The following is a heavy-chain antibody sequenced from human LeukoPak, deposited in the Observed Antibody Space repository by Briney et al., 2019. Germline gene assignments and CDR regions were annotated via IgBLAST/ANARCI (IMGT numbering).Heavy chain of an antibody. CDR2: INPNSGGT. CDR3: ARAGCSTTSCYLNWFDP. J-gene: IGHJ5*02. D-gene: IGHD2-2*01. Sequence: ASVKVSCKASGYTFTDYYMHWVRQAPGQGLEWMGWINPNSGGTDYAEKFQGRVTMTRDTFISTAYMEMSRLRSDDTAVYYCARAGCSTTSCYLNWFDPWGQGILVTVSS. V-gene: IGHV1-2*02. CDR1: GYTFTDYY.